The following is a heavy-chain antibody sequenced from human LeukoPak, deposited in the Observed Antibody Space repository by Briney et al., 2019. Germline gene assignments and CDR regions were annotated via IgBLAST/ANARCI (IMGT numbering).Heavy chain of an antibody. Sequence: ASVKVSCKASGHTFTSNYIHWVRQAPGQGLEWMGMIYPRDGSTSYAQKFQGRVTVTRDTSTSTVHMELSGLRSEDTAVYYCARDQEGFDYWGQGTLVTVSS. CDR3: ARDQEGFDY. J-gene: IGHJ4*02. CDR1: GHTFTSNY. CDR2: IYPRDGST. V-gene: IGHV1-46*01.